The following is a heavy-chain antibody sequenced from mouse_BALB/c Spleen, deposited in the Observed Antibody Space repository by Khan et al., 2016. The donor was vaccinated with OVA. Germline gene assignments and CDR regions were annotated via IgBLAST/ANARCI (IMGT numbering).Heavy chain of an antibody. D-gene: IGHD2-1*01. CDR1: GYSITSGYS. J-gene: IGHJ4*01. V-gene: IGHV3-1*02. Sequence: EVQLQESGPDLVKPSQSLSLTCTVTGYSITSGYSWHWIRQFPGNQLEWMASIYYSGSINYNPSLKSRISTTRDTSKNQFFLQLNSLTTEETATYYGARDGNYMDYWGQGTSVTVSS. CDR2: IYYSGSI. CDR3: ARDGNYMDY.